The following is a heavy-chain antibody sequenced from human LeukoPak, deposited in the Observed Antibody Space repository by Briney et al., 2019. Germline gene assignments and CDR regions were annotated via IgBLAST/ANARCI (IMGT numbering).Heavy chain of an antibody. CDR3: ARNIAVAGRRFDY. D-gene: IGHD6-19*01. CDR2: ISSSSSYI. J-gene: IGHJ4*02. Sequence: GGSLRLSCAASGFTFSSYSMNWVRQAPGKGLEWVSSISSSSSYIYYADSVKGRFTISRDNAKNSLYLQMNSLRAEDTAVYYCARNIAVAGRRFDYWGQGTLVTVPS. CDR1: GFTFSSYS. V-gene: IGHV3-21*01.